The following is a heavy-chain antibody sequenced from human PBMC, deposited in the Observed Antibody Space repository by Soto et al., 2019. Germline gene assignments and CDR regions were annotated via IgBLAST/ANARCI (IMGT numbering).Heavy chain of an antibody. Sequence: PSETLSLTCTVSGGSISSGGYYWSWIRQHPGKGLEWIGYIYYSGSTYYNPSLKSRVTISVDTSKNQFSLKLSSVTAADTAVYYCARLDRSAAGHFDYWGQGTLVTVSS. CDR3: ARLDRSAAGHFDY. V-gene: IGHV4-31*03. J-gene: IGHJ4*02. CDR1: GGSISSGGYY. D-gene: IGHD6-13*01. CDR2: IYYSGST.